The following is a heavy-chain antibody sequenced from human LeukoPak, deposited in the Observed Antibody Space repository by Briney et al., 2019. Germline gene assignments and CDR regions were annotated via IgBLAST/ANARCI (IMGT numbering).Heavy chain of an antibody. J-gene: IGHJ5*02. CDR1: GYTFTSYG. CDR3: ARDWDDFWGGFSPGWFDP. V-gene: IGHV1-18*01. CDR2: ISAYNGNT. D-gene: IGHD3-3*01. Sequence: ASVKVSCKASGYTFTSYGISWVRQAPGQGLEWMGWISAYNGNTNYAQKLQGRVTMTTDTSTSTAYMELGSLRSDDTAVYYCARDWDDFWGGFSPGWFDPWGQGTLVTVSS.